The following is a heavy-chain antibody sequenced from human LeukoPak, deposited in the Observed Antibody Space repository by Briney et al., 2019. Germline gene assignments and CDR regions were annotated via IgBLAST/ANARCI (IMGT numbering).Heavy chain of an antibody. V-gene: IGHV3-74*01. CDR2: INIDGSST. Sequence: GGSLRLSCAVSGFTFSGYWMQWVRQAPGKGLVWVSRINIDGSSTTYADSVKGRFTISRDSAKSTLYLQMNSLRAEDTAVYYCAGYDTSGGDAFDTWGQGTMVTVSS. CDR3: AGYDTSGGDAFDT. J-gene: IGHJ3*02. CDR1: GFTFSGYW. D-gene: IGHD3-22*01.